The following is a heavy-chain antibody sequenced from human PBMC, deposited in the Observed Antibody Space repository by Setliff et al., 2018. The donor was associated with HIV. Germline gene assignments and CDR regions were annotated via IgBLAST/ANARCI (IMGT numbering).Heavy chain of an antibody. CDR1: GGSISPYY. J-gene: IGHJ5*02. CDR3: ARGGASSKYLDP. V-gene: IGHV4-59*01. CDR2: ISDRGTT. Sequence: PSETLSLTCTVSGGSISPYYWSWIRQPPGKGLEWIAWISDRGTTNYNPSLKRRVTLSVDTSKNQFSLSLTSVTGADTAVYYCARGGASSKYLDPWGQGTLVTVS. D-gene: IGHD2-15*01.